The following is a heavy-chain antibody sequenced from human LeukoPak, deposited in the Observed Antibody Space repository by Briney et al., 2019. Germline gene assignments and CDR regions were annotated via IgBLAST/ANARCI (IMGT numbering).Heavy chain of an antibody. CDR3: AGGWEPYDYFFDP. J-gene: IGHJ5*02. D-gene: IGHD5-12*01. CDR2: MNPNSGNT. CDR1: GYTFTSYD. Sequence: VASVKVSCKASGYTFTSYDINWVRQTTGQGLEWMGWMNPNSGNTDYAQNFQGRVTMTRDTSISTAYMELSGPRSEDTAIYYCAGGWEPYDYFFDPWGQGTLVIVSS. V-gene: IGHV1-8*02.